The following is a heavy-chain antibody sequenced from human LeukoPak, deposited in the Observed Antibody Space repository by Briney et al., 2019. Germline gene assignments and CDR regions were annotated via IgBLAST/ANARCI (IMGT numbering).Heavy chain of an antibody. D-gene: IGHD3-16*01. CDR2: IYYSGST. J-gene: IGHJ4*02. V-gene: IGHV4-59*01. CDR1: GGSISSYY. CDR3: ASYRPYDYVWGSAFGY. Sequence: SETLSLTYTVSGGSISSYYWSWIRQPPGKGLEWIGYIYYSGSTNYNPSLKSRVTISVDTSKNQFSLKLSSVTAADTAVYYCASYRPYDYVWGSAFGYWGQGTLVTVSS.